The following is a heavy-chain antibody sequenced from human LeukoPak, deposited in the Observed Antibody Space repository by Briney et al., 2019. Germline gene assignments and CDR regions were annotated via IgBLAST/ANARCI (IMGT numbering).Heavy chain of an antibody. D-gene: IGHD3-10*01. Sequence: SDTLSLTCTVSGGSISSYYWSWIRQPPGKGLEWIGYIYYSGSTNYNPPLKSRVTISVDTSKNQFSLKLSSVTAADTAVYYCARVGYYYGSGSYYNNWFDPWGQGTLVTVSS. CDR2: IYYSGST. J-gene: IGHJ5*02. V-gene: IGHV4-59*07. CDR1: GGSISSYY. CDR3: ARVGYYYGSGSYYNNWFDP.